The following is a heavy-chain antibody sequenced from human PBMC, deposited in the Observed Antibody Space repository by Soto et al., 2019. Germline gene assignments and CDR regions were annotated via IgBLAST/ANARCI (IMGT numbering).Heavy chain of an antibody. Sequence: ASVKVSCKASGGTFSSYTISWVRQAPGQGLEWMRRIIPILGIANYAQKFQGRVTITADKSTSTAYMELSSLRSEDTAVYYCARLGDSSGYYYYVYSGQGTLVTVSS. D-gene: IGHD3-22*01. CDR2: IIPILGIA. V-gene: IGHV1-69*02. CDR1: GGTFSSYT. J-gene: IGHJ4*02. CDR3: ARLGDSSGYYYYVY.